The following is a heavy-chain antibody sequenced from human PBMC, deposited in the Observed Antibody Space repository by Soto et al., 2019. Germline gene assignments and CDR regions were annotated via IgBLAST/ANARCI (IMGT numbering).Heavy chain of an antibody. V-gene: IGHV4-4*02. Sequence: QVQLQESGPGLVKPSGTLSLTCAVSGGSISGINWWYWVRQPPGKGLEWIGEIYHSGSTHYNPSLKRRVTISVDKSQNQFSLNLSSVTAADTAVYYCARFGGGMDVWGQGTTVTVSS. CDR1: GGSISGINW. CDR3: ARFGGGMDV. CDR2: IYHSGST. J-gene: IGHJ6*02. D-gene: IGHD3-10*01.